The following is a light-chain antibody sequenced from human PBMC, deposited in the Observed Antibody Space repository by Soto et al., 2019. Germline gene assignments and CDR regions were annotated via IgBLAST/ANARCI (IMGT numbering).Light chain of an antibody. CDR2: GAS. CDR1: QGIRND. J-gene: IGKJ1*01. V-gene: IGKV1-6*01. CDR3: LQDYNYPRT. Sequence: IQMTQAPSSLSTSVGDSVTITCXASQGIRNDLGWYQQKPGKAPKLLIYGASSLQSGVPSRFSGSGSGTDFTLTISSLQPEDFATYYCLQDYNYPRTFGQGTKVDIK.